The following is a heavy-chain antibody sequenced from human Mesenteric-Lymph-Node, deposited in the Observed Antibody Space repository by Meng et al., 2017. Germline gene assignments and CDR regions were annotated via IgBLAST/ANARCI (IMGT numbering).Heavy chain of an antibody. D-gene: IGHD6-19*01. CDR1: GGSIRNDQW. J-gene: IGHJ4*02. CDR2: IYHSGST. CDR3: ARVGQWLPIDY. V-gene: IGHV4-4*03. Sequence: QVTRQGAGPGRVTPPGPRSLPCDVSGGSIRNDQWWSWVRQAPGKGLEWIGEIYHSGSTNYNPSLKSRVTISVDKSKNQFSLNLSSVTAADTAVYYCARVGQWLPIDYWGQGTLVTVSS.